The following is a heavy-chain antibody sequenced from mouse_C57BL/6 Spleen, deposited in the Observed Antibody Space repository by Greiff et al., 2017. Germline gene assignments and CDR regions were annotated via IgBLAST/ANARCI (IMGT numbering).Heavy chain of an antibody. Sequence: VQLHQPGAELVKPGASVKLSCKASGYTFTSYWMHWVTQRPGQGLEWIGMIHPNRGSTNYNAKFKSKATLTVDKSSSTAYMQLSSLTSEDSAAYYCAPTGTSGYWGQGTTLTVSS. CDR2: IHPNRGST. CDR3: APTGTSGY. V-gene: IGHV1-64*01. D-gene: IGHD4-1*02. J-gene: IGHJ2*01. CDR1: GYTFTSYW.